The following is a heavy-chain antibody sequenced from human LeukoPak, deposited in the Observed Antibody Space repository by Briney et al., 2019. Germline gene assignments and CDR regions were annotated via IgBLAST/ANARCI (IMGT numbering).Heavy chain of an antibody. CDR2: MNPNSGST. CDR1: GYTFTSYD. CDR3: ARVLGTIAVAGPPGY. D-gene: IGHD6-19*01. J-gene: IGHJ4*02. Sequence: ASVKVSCTASGYTFTSYDINWVRQATGQELEWMGMMNPNSGSTAYAQKFQGRITMTRNTSISTAYMELSSLRSEDTAVYYCARVLGTIAVAGPPGYWGQGTLVTVSS. V-gene: IGHV1-8*01.